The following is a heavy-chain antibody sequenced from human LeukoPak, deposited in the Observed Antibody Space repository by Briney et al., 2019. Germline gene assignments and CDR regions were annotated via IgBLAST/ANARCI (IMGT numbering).Heavy chain of an antibody. CDR1: GGSISSGSYY. CDR2: IYTSGST. CDR3: ARWGAGDY. D-gene: IGHD3-16*01. J-gene: IGHJ4*02. V-gene: IGHV4-61*02. Sequence: SETLSLTCTVSGGSISSGSYYWSWIRQPAVKGLEWIGRIYTSGSTNYNPSLKSRVTISVDTSKNQFSLKLSSVTAADTAVYYCARWGAGDYWGQGTLVTVSS.